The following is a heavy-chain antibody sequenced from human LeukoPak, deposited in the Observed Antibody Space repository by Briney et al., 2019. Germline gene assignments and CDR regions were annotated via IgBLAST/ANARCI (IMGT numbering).Heavy chain of an antibody. J-gene: IGHJ3*02. Sequence: ALVKVSCKASGYTFTSYDINWVRQATGQGLEWMGWMNPNSGNTAYAQKFQGRVTIIRNTSISTAYMELSSLTSEDTAVYYCARPRLVGADDAFDIWGQGTMVTVSS. CDR3: ARPRLVGADDAFDI. CDR1: GYTFTSYD. D-gene: IGHD1-26*01. CDR2: MNPNSGNT. V-gene: IGHV1-8*03.